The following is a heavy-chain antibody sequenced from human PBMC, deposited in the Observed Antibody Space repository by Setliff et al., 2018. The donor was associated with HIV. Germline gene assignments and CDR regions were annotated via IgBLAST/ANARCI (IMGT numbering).Heavy chain of an antibody. Sequence: GGSLRLSCAASGFTFSNHWMHWVRQAPGKGLVWVARINPDGGSTGYADFVQGRFTISRDNARNTLSLQMNSLRPEDTAVYYCSREDRVVHGNDASDIWGQGTMVT. V-gene: IGHV3-74*01. D-gene: IGHD2-15*01. CDR2: INPDGGST. CDR1: GFTFSNHW. J-gene: IGHJ3*02. CDR3: SREDRVVHGNDASDI.